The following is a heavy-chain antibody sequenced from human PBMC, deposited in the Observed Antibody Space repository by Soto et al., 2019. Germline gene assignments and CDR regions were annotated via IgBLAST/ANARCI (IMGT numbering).Heavy chain of an antibody. Sequence: QVQLVQSGAEVKKPGASVMVSCKASGYTFTSYGISWVRQAPGQGLEWMGWISAYNGNTNYAQKLQGRVTMTTDTSTSTAYMELRSLRSDDTAVYYCARGLYGSGSYWRDDAFDIWGQGTMVTVSS. D-gene: IGHD3-10*01. CDR2: ISAYNGNT. V-gene: IGHV1-18*01. J-gene: IGHJ3*02. CDR3: ARGLYGSGSYWRDDAFDI. CDR1: GYTFTSYG.